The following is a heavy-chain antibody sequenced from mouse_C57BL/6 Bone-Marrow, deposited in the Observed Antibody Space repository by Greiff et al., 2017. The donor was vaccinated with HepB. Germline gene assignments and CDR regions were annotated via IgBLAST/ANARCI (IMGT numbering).Heavy chain of an antibody. CDR3: AKKRYGSSYVGAMDY. J-gene: IGHJ4*01. CDR1: GFSLTSYG. D-gene: IGHD1-1*01. Sequence: VQVVESGPGLVQPSQSLSITCTVSGFSLTSYGVHWVRQSPGKGLEWLGVIWRGGSTDYNAAFMSRLSITKDNSKSQVFFKMNSLQADDTAIYYCAKKRYGSSYVGAMDYWGQGTSVTVSS. V-gene: IGHV2-5*01. CDR2: IWRGGST.